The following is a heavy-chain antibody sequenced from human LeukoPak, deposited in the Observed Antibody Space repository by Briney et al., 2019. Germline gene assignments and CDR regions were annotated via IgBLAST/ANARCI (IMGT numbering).Heavy chain of an antibody. J-gene: IGHJ3*02. CDR1: GFTFSSYG. D-gene: IGHD6-13*01. V-gene: IGHV3-33*01. CDR3: ARRWRQQLYADAFDI. Sequence: PGGSLRLSCAASGFTFSSYGMHWVRQAPGKGLEWVAVIWYDGSNKYYADSVKGRFTISRDNSKNTLYLQMNSLRAEDTAVYYCARRWRQQLYADAFDIWGQGTMVTVSS. CDR2: IWYDGSNK.